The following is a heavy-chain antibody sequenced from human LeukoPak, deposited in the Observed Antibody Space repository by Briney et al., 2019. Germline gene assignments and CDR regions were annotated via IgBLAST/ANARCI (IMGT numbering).Heavy chain of an antibody. CDR2: IRGSGGST. CDR1: GFTFSSYA. CDR3: AKDREAGYSRGEFARACYYYCMDV. Sequence: GGSLRLSCAASGFTFSSYAMSWVRQAPGKGREWVSAIRGSGGSTYYADSVKGRFTISRDNSKNTLYLQMNSLRAEDTAVYYCAKDREAGYSRGEFARACYYYCMDVWGKGTTVTVSS. V-gene: IGHV3-23*01. D-gene: IGHD6-13*01. J-gene: IGHJ6*03.